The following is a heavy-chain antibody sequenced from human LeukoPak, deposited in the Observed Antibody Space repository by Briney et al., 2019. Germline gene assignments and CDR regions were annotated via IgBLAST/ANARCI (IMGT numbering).Heavy chain of an antibody. CDR2: IRYDGSDK. D-gene: IGHD3-16*01. CDR1: GFTFSTYG. Sequence: GGSLRLSCAPSGFTFSTYGMLWVRQAPGRGVEWVAFIRYDGSDKFYADSVKGRFTLSRDNSKITLYLQMNSLRAEDTAVYYCAKELRGGGRFFDYWGQGTLVTVSS. J-gene: IGHJ4*02. V-gene: IGHV3-30*02. CDR3: AKELRGGGRFFDY.